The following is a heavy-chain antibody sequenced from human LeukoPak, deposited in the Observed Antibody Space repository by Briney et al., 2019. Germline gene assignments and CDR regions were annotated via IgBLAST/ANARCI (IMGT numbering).Heavy chain of an antibody. J-gene: IGHJ6*04. Sequence: GGSLRLSCAASGFTFSSYAMSWVRQAPGKGLEWVSAISGSGGSTYYADSVKGRFTISRDNSKNTLYLQMNSLRAEDTAVYYCHLGSPEFGELLSPYCYYGMDVWGKGTTVTVSS. CDR2: ISGSGGST. CDR1: GFTFSSYA. V-gene: IGHV3-23*01. D-gene: IGHD3-10*01. CDR3: HLGSPEFGELLSPYCYYGMDV.